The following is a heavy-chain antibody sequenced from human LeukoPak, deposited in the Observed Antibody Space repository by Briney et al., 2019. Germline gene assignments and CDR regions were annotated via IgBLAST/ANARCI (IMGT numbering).Heavy chain of an antibody. CDR1: GGSFSGYY. CDR3: ARGNGLS. Sequence: SETLSLTCAVYGGSFSGYYWSWIRQPPGKGLEWIGEINHSGSTNYNPSLKSRVTISVDTSKNQFSLKLSSVTAADTAVYYCARGNGLSWGQGTMVTVPS. V-gene: IGHV4-34*01. J-gene: IGHJ3*01. CDR2: INHSGST. D-gene: IGHD2-8*01.